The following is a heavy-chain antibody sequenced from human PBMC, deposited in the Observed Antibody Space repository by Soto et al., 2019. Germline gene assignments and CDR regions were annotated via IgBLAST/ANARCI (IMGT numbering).Heavy chain of an antibody. V-gene: IGHV4-61*01. D-gene: IGHD5-18*01. Sequence: QVQLQESGPGLVKPSETLSLTCTISGGSVSSGSYYWSWIRQPPGKGLEWIGYIYYSGSTNYNPPLKSRVTILVDTSKNQFSQKLSSVTAADTAVYYCARDSYGSVYYYYYGMDVWGQGTTVTVSS. CDR2: IYYSGST. J-gene: IGHJ6*02. CDR1: GGSVSSGSYY. CDR3: ARDSYGSVYYYYYGMDV.